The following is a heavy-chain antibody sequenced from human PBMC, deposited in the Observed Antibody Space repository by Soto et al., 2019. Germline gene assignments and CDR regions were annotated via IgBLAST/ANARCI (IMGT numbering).Heavy chain of an antibody. V-gene: IGHV4-4*02. J-gene: IGHJ4*01. D-gene: IGHD3-9*01. CDR3: AWRDWSGSTSHFYFDY. Sequence: SETLSLTCAVSGGSIISSNWWNWVRQPPGKGLEWIGEIYHSGSTYYKPSLKSRVAMSVDTSKNQFSLKLTSATAADTAVYYCAWRDWSGSTSHFYFDYWGHGVLVTVSS. CDR2: IYHSGST. CDR1: GGSIISSNW.